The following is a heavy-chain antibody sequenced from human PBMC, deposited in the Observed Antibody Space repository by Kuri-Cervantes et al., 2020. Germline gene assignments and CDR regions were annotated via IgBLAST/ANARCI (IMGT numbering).Heavy chain of an antibody. V-gene: IGHV3-30*04. J-gene: IGHJ3*01. CDR2: ISYDGRDT. CDR1: GFTFSSNA. CDR3: ASTKRGSNAFDV. Sequence: GGSLRLSCAASGFTFSSNAMHWVRQTPGKGLEWVTVISYDGRDTKYADSVKGRFTISRDNAKNSLYLQMNSLRDEDTAVYYCASTKRGSNAFDVWGQGTMVTVSS. D-gene: IGHD2-8*01.